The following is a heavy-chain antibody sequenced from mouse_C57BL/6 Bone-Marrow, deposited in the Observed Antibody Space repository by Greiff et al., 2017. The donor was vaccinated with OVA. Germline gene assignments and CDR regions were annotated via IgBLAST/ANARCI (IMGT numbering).Heavy chain of an antibody. CDR3: ARSGDSSGYGRFAY. J-gene: IGHJ3*01. D-gene: IGHD3-2*02. CDR1: GYTFTSYW. CDR2: IDPNSGGT. V-gene: IGHV1-72*01. Sequence: QVQLQQPGAELVKPGASVKLSCKASGYTFTSYWMHWVKQRPGRGLEWIGRIDPNSGGTKYNEKFKSKATLTVDKPSSTAYMQLSSLTSEDSAVCDCARSGDSSGYGRFAYWGQGTLVTVSA.